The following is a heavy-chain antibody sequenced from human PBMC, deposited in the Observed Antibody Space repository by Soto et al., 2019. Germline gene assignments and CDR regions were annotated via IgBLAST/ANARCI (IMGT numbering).Heavy chain of an antibody. CDR2: IYYTGDT. D-gene: IGHD4-17*01. J-gene: IGHJ2*01. Sequence: QVQLQESGPGLVKSSDTLSLTCAVSGYSISSSNWWGWIRQPPGNGLEWIGYIYYTGDTFYNPSLKSRVTMSVDTSKNQFSLKVSSVTAVDTAVYYCARRTTVTNWYFDLWGRGTLVTVSP. CDR3: ARRTTVTNWYFDL. CDR1: GYSISSSNW. V-gene: IGHV4-28*01.